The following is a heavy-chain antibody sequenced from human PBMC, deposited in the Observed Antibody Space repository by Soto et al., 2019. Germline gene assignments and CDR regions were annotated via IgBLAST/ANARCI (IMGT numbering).Heavy chain of an antibody. CDR1: GYTFTAYY. D-gene: IGHD1-26*01. CDR2: VNPHSGAT. J-gene: IGHJ3*02. Sequence: ASVKVSCKASGYTFTAYYIHWLRQAPGQGLEWMGWVNPHSGATVFAQKFLGSVTLTTDTSINTAYMELTSLTPDDTALYYCARPPNPWEPYAFHIWGQGTLVTVS. V-gene: IGHV1-2*04. CDR3: ARPPNPWEPYAFHI.